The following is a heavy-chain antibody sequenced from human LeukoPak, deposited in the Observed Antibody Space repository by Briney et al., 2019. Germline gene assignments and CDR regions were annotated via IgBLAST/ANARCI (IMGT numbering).Heavy chain of an antibody. Sequence: SETLSLTCTVSGGSVSSGSYYWSWIRQPPGKGLEWIGYIYYSGSTNCNPSLKSRVTISVDTSKNQFSLKLSSVTAADTAVYYCARLVGYYGSGTYRAFDYWGQGTLVTVSS. J-gene: IGHJ4*02. V-gene: IGHV4-61*01. D-gene: IGHD3-10*01. CDR1: GGSVSSGSYY. CDR3: ARLVGYYGSGTYRAFDY. CDR2: IYYSGST.